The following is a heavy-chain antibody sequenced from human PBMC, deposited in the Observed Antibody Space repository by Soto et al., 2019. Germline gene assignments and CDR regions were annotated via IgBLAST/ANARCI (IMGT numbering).Heavy chain of an antibody. V-gene: IGHV4-30-4*01. J-gene: IGHJ5*02. Sequence: SETLSLTCSVSGDSISNGASYWSWIRQSPGMGLEWIGSIHSSGTSYSNPSLKRRLTMSVDTSKSQSSLKLTSLTARATSVSYCARLLQMSMRVVMLDPWGQGTLFTVAS. CDR3: ARLLQMSMRVVMLDP. D-gene: IGHD3-3*01. CDR2: IHSSGTS. CDR1: GDSISNGASY.